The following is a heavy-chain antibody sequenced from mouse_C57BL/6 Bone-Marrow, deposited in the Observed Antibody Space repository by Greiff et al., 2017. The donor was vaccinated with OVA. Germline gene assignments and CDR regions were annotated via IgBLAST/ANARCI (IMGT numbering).Heavy chain of an antibody. Sequence: EVQGVESGGGLVKPGGPLKLSCAASGFTFSDYGMHWVRQAPEKGLEWVAYISSGSSTIYYADTVKGRFTISRDNAKNTLFLQMTSLRSEDTAMYYCARTTMVTTFDYWGQGTTLTVSS. CDR2: ISSGSSTI. J-gene: IGHJ2*01. D-gene: IGHD2-2*01. CDR3: ARTTMVTTFDY. CDR1: GFTFSDYG. V-gene: IGHV5-17*01.